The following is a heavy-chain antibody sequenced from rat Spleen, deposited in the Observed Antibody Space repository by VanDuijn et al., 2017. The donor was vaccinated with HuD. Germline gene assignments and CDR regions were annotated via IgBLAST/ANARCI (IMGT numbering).Heavy chain of an antibody. Sequence: EVQLVESGGGLVQPGGSLKLSCAASGFTYNDYAMAWVRQAPKKGLEWVASISYEGSSTYYGDSVKGRLTISRDNAKSTLYLQMNSLRSEDTATYYCAKSNYGHSHYFDYWGQGVMVTVSS. CDR1: GFTYNDYA. CDR2: ISYEGSST. CDR3: AKSNYGHSHYFDY. D-gene: IGHD4-1*01. V-gene: IGHV5-22*01. J-gene: IGHJ2*01.